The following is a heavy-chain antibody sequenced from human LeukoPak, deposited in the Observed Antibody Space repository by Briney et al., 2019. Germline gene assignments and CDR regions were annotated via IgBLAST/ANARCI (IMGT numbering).Heavy chain of an antibody. D-gene: IGHD4-17*01. Sequence: SETLSLTCAVSADSFSSHYWTWVRQSPGTGLEWIGYISYIGSTNYNPSLKSRVTISIDTSKNQFSLKLRSVTAADTAVYYCARDLVTVTKGFDIWGQGTMVSVSS. CDR3: ARDLVTVTKGFDI. CDR2: ISYIGST. CDR1: ADSFSSHY. V-gene: IGHV4-59*11. J-gene: IGHJ3*02.